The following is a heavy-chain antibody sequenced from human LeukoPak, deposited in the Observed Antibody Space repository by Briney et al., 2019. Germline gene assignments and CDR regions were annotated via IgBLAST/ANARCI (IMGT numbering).Heavy chain of an antibody. D-gene: IGHD6-13*01. J-gene: IGHJ4*02. Sequence: GGSLRLSCAASGFTFSSYEMNWVRQAPGKGLEWVSSISRSATTIYYADSVKGRFTISRDNAKNSLYLQMNSLRAEDTAVYFCARVGALSSSWLLYWGQGTLVTISS. CDR2: ISRSATTI. CDR1: GFTFSSYE. V-gene: IGHV3-48*03. CDR3: ARVGALSSSWLLY.